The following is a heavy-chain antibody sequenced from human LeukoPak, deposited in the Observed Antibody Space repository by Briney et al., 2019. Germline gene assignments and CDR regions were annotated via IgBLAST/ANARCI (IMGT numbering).Heavy chain of an antibody. Sequence: SETLSLTCAVYDGSFSGYYWSWIRQPPGKGLEWIGEINHSGSTNYNPTLKSRVTISVDTSKNQFSLKLSSVTAADTAVYYCARGIGAVSNYYYYYMDVWGKGTTVTVSS. J-gene: IGHJ6*03. V-gene: IGHV4-34*01. CDR3: ARGIGAVSNYYYYYMDV. D-gene: IGHD3-10*01. CDR2: INHSGST. CDR1: DGSFSGYY.